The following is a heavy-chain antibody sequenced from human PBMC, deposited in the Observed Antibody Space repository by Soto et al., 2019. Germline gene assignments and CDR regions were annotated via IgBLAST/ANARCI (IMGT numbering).Heavy chain of an antibody. CDR3: ARARRQWLTLPRNYYYYYYGMDV. V-gene: IGHV4-61*01. CDR2: IYYSGST. D-gene: IGHD6-19*01. J-gene: IGHJ6*02. Sequence: PSETLSLTCTVSGGSVSSGSYYWSWIRQPPGKGLEWIGYIYYSGSTNYNPSLKSRVTISVDTSKNQFSLKLSSVTAAATAMYYCARARRQWLTLPRNYYYYYYGMDVWRQGTTVPVSS. CDR1: GGSVSSGSYY.